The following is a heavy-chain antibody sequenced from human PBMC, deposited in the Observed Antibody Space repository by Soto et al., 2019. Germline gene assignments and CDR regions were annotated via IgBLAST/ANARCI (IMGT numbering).Heavy chain of an antibody. CDR1: GYTFTSYA. Sequence: ASVKVSCKASGYTFTSYAIGWVRQAPGQGLVWMGWISAYNGNTNYAQKLQGRVTMTTDTSTSTAYMELRNLRSDDTAVYYCARSRRPMIVVVIGLDPWGQGTLVTVSS. CDR3: ARSRRPMIVVVIGLDP. J-gene: IGHJ5*02. V-gene: IGHV1-18*01. CDR2: ISAYNGNT. D-gene: IGHD3-22*01.